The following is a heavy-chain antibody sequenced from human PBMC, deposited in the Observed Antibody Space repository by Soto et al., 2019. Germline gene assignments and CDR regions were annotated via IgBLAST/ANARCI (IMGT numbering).Heavy chain of an antibody. CDR3: ASPHGSSWEYYYYGMDV. CDR1: GGTFSSYA. V-gene: IGHV1-69*13. D-gene: IGHD6-13*01. CDR2: IIPIFGTA. Sequence: VASVKVSCKASGGTFSSYAISWVRQAPGQGLEWMGGIIPIFGTANYAQKFQGRVTITADESTSTAYMELSSLRSEDTAVYYCASPHGSSWEYYYYGMDVWGQGTTVTVSS. J-gene: IGHJ6*02.